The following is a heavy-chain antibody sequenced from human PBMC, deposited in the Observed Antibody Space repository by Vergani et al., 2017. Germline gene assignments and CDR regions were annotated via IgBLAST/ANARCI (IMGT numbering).Heavy chain of an antibody. CDR3: ARRSXGSGSHRSPYYYYGMDV. D-gene: IGHD3-10*01. CDR2: IDPSDSYT. V-gene: IGHV5-10-1*01. J-gene: IGHJ6*02. CDR1: GYSFTSYW. Sequence: EVQLVQSGAEVKKPGESLRISCKGSGYSFTSYWISWVRQMPGKGLEWMGRIDPSDSYTNYSPSFQGHVTISADKSISTAYLQWSSLKASDTAMYYCARRSXGSGSHRSPYYYYGMDVWGQGTTVTVSS.